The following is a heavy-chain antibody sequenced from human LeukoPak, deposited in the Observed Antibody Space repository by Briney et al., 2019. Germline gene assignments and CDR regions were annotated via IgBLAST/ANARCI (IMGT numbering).Heavy chain of an antibody. CDR1: GFTVSSGH. Sequence: PGGSLRLSCAVSGFTVSSGHMHWVRQAPGQGLEWVATFYRGGNTYHADSVKGRLTVSRDNLKNTVSLQMDSLRAEDTAVYYWATSKSATYDGLDLWGQGTRVTVSS. J-gene: IGHJ3*01. V-gene: IGHV3-53*01. D-gene: IGHD2-15*01. CDR2: FYRGGNT. CDR3: ATSKSATYDGLDL.